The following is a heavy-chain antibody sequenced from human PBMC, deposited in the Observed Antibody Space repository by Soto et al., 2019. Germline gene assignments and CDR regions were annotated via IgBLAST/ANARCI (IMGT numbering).Heavy chain of an antibody. CDR1: GFTYSSYA. CDR2: ISGSGGST. CDR3: AKDVDYYDSSGPKAWFDP. V-gene: IGHV3-23*01. D-gene: IGHD3-22*01. J-gene: IGHJ5*02. Sequence: GGSLRLSCADSGFTYSSYAVSWVRQAPGKGLEWVSAISGSGGSTYYADSVKGRFTISRDNSKNTLYLQMNSLRAEDTAVYYCAKDVDYYDSSGPKAWFDPWGQGTLVTVSA.